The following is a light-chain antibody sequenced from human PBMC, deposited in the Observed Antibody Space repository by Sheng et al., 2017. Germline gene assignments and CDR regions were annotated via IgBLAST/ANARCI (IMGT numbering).Light chain of an antibody. V-gene: IGKV3D-15*01. CDR3: QQYSYSWT. J-gene: IGKJ1*01. Sequence: EIVMTQSPATLSVSPGERATLSCRVSQSVRNNLAWYQQKPGQAPRLLIYGASTRATGIPDRFSGSGSGADFTLTINRLEPEDFAVYYCQQYSYSWTFGQGTRVEFK. CDR1: QSVRNN. CDR2: GAS.